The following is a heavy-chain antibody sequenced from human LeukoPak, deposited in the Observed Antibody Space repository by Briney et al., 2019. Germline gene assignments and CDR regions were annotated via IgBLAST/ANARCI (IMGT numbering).Heavy chain of an antibody. CDR2: ISYDGSNK. V-gene: IGHV3-30*04. CDR1: GVTLSTYA. D-gene: IGHD3-22*01. Sequence: GGSLRLSCAASGVTLSTYAMSWARQAPGKGLEWVAVISYDGSNKYYADSVKGRFTISRDNSKNTLYLQMNSLRAEDTAVYYCARGRLNYDSSGYYLMKKYFQHWGQGTLVTVSS. J-gene: IGHJ1*01. CDR3: ARGRLNYDSSGYYLMKKYFQH.